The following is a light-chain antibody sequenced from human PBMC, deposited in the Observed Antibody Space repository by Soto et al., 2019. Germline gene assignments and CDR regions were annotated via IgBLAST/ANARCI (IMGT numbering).Light chain of an antibody. CDR2: DVS. V-gene: IGLV2-14*01. CDR3: SSYTSSSTVV. CDR1: RSDVGGYNY. J-gene: IGLJ2*01. Sequence: QSALTHPASVSGSPGQSITISCTGTRSDVGGYNYVSWYQQYPGKAPKLMIYDVSNRPSGVSNRFSGSKSGNTASLTISGLQAEDEADYYCSSYTSSSTVVFGGGTKLTVL.